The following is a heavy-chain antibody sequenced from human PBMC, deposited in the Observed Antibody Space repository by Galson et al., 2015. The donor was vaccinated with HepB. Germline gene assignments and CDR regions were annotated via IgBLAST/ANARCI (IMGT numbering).Heavy chain of an antibody. D-gene: IGHD2-2*01. CDR1: GFTFSSYS. CDR3: ARGVGKIVVVPADYYYYGMDV. CDR2: ISSSSSYI. V-gene: IGHV3-21*01. Sequence: SLRLSCAASGFTFSSYSMNWVRQAPGKGLEWVSSISSSSSYIYYADSVKGRFTISRDNAKNSLYLQMNSLRAEDTAVYYCARGVGKIVVVPADYYYYGMDVWGQGTTVTVSS. J-gene: IGHJ6*02.